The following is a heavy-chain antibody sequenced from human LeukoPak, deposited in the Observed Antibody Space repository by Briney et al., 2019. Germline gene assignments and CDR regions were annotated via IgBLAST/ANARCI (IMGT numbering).Heavy chain of an antibody. CDR2: IYSGGST. J-gene: IGHJ4*02. CDR3: ARVGVKWELRDYYFDY. V-gene: IGHV3-53*01. D-gene: IGHD1-26*01. CDR1: EFSVGSNY. Sequence: GGSLRLSCAASEFSVGSNYMSWVRQAPGKGLEWVSVIYSGGSTYYADSVKGRFTISRDNSKNTLYLQMNSLRAEDTAVYYCARVGVKWELRDYYFDYWGQGTLVTVSS.